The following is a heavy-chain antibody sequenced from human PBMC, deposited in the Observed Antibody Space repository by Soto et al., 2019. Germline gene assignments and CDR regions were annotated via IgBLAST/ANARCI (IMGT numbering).Heavy chain of an antibody. CDR3: AREYSSGRRFDY. D-gene: IGHD6-19*01. V-gene: IGHV1-69*13. CDR2: IIPICGRA. J-gene: IGHJ4*02. Sequence: SVKVSCKASGGTFSSYAISWVRQAPGQGLEWMGGIIPICGRANYAQKFQGRVTMTADESTSTAYMELSRLRSDDTAVYYCAREYSSGRRFDYWGQGILVTVSS. CDR1: GGTFSSYA.